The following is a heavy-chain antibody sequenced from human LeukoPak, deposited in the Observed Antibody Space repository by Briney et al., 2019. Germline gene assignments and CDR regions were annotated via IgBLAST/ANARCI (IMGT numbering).Heavy chain of an antibody. J-gene: IGHJ6*03. D-gene: IGHD3-22*01. V-gene: IGHV5-51*01. CDR2: IYPGDSDT. CDR1: GYSFTSYW. CDR3: ARLSYDSSDFHYMDV. Sequence: KDGESLKISCKGSGYSFTSYWIGWVRQMPGKGLEWMGIIYPGDSDTRYSPSFQGQVTISADKSISTAFLQWSSLKASDTAMYYCARLSYDSSDFHYMDVWGKGTTVTISS.